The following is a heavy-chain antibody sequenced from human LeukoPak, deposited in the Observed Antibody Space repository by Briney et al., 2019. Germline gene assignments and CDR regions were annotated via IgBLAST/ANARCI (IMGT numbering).Heavy chain of an antibody. J-gene: IGHJ3*02. Sequence: QSGGSLRLSCAASGFNFDDYAMHWVRQAPGKGLEWVSGISWNSGSIGYADSVKGRFTISRDNAKNSLYLQMNSLRPEDMALYYCAKGSGGSYLGVLDIWGQGTMVTVSS. CDR1: GFNFDDYA. V-gene: IGHV3-9*03. CDR2: ISWNSGSI. D-gene: IGHD2-15*01. CDR3: AKGSGGSYLGVLDI.